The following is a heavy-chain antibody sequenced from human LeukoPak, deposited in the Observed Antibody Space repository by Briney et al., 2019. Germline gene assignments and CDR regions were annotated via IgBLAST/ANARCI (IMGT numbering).Heavy chain of an antibody. Sequence: PGGSLRLSCAASGFTFSSYAMHWVRQAPGKGLEWVAVISYDGSNKYYADSVKGRSTISRDNSKNTLYLQMNSLRAEDTAVYYCARDYYDSSGYYQEAFDIWGQGTMVTVSS. J-gene: IGHJ3*02. CDR1: GFTFSSYA. V-gene: IGHV3-30-3*01. CDR3: ARDYYDSSGYYQEAFDI. D-gene: IGHD3-22*01. CDR2: ISYDGSNK.